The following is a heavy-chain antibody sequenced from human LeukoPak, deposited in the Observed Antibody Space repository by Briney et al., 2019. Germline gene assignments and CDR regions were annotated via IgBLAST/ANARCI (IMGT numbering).Heavy chain of an antibody. Sequence: GGSLRLSCAASGFTFSSYSMNWVRQAPGKGLEWVANIKQDGSEKYYVDSVKGRFTISRDNAKNSLYLQMNSLRAEDTAVYYCASRGHVGSGTYSPYDYWGQGTLVTVSS. J-gene: IGHJ4*02. D-gene: IGHD3-10*01. V-gene: IGHV3-7*03. CDR3: ASRGHVGSGTYSPYDY. CDR1: GFTFSSYS. CDR2: IKQDGSEK.